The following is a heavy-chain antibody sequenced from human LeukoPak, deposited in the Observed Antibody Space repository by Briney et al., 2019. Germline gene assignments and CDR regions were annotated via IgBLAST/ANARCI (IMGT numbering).Heavy chain of an antibody. CDR3: ARSLSGYLPLGY. CDR2: IYYSGST. V-gene: IGHV4-39*07. J-gene: IGHJ4*02. D-gene: IGHD3-3*01. CDR1: GGSISSSSYY. Sequence: SETLSLTCTVSGGSISSSSYYWGWIRQPPGKGLEWIGSIYYSGSTYYNPSLKSRVTISVDTSKNQFSLKLSSVTAADTAVYYCARSLSGYLPLGYWGQGTLVTVSS.